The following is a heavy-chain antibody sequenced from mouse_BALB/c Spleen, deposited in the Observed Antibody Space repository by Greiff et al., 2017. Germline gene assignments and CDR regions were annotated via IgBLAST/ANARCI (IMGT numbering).Heavy chain of an antibody. Sequence: VQLQQSGAELVRPGASVKISCKASGYTFTSYWMHWVKQRPGQGLEWIGYINPSTGYTEYNQKFKDKATLTADKSSSTAYMQLSSLTSEDSAVYYCASFYYGNFHFDYWGQGTTLTVSS. V-gene: IGHV1-4*01. CDR2: INPSTGYT. CDR1: GYTFTSYW. CDR3: ASFYYGNFHFDY. J-gene: IGHJ2*01. D-gene: IGHD2-1*01.